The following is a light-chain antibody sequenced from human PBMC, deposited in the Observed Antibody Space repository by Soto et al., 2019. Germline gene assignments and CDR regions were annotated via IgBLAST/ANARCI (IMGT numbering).Light chain of an antibody. CDR2: GAS. V-gene: IGKV3-20*01. Sequence: EIVLTQSPGTLSLSPGERATLSCRASQSVSSSYLAWYQQKPGQAPRLLIYGASSRATGITDRFSGSGSGTYVTLTISRLEPEDFAVYYCQQYGSSLFTFGPGTKVYIK. CDR3: QQYGSSLFT. J-gene: IGKJ3*01. CDR1: QSVSSSY.